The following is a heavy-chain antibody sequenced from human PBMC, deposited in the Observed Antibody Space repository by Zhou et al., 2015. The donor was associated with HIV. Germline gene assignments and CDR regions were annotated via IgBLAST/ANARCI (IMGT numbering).Heavy chain of an antibody. CDR3: ATDDIGGYHSFNY. CDR2: INGDNGKT. CDR1: GDTFRYYA. D-gene: IGHD3-22*01. J-gene: IGHJ4*02. V-gene: IGHV1-18*01. Sequence: QVLLVQSGAEVKKPGASVKVSCKASGDTFRYYAISWVRQSPGQGLEWMGWINGDNGKTRYAQKFQGRVTLTTDRSTKTAFMELRDLRSDDAATYYCATDDIGGYHSFNYWGQGTRVSVSS.